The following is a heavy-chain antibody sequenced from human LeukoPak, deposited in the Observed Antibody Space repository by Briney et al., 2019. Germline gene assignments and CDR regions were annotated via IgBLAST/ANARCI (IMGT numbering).Heavy chain of an antibody. CDR1: GFTFSDHF. D-gene: IGHD6-13*01. Sequence: PGGSLRLSCVASGFTFSDHFTDWVRQAPGKGLEWVGRTRNNANSYTTDYAASVKGRFTISRDDSKNSLYLQMNSLKTEDTAVYYCARARGIYYFYYMDVWGKGTTVTVSS. J-gene: IGHJ6*03. CDR2: TRNNANSYTT. CDR3: ARARGIYYFYYMDV. V-gene: IGHV3-72*01.